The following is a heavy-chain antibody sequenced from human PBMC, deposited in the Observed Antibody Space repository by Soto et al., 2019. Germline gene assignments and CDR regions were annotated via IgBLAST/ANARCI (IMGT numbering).Heavy chain of an antibody. CDR1: GYSFTAYG. Sequence: QVQVVQSGDEVKETGASVRVSCKTSGYSFTAYGISWVRQAPGPGLEWMGWISCYNGKTKYAQKVQGRVTMTTDTSTSTAYMEVRSLRSDDTAIYYCARDAPPPELRFLEWHNYDYNGMAVWGQGTTVTVSS. CDR3: ARDAPPPELRFLEWHNYDYNGMAV. D-gene: IGHD3-3*01. CDR2: ISCYNGKT. V-gene: IGHV1-18*01. J-gene: IGHJ6*02.